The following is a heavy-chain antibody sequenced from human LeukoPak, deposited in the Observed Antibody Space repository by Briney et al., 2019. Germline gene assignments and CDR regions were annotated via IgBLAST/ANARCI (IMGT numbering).Heavy chain of an antibody. D-gene: IGHD3-10*01. Sequence: GGSLRLSCAASGLTFSSYSMNWVRQAPGKGLEWVSSISSSSSYIYYADSVKGRFTISRDNAKNSLYLQMNSLRAEDTAVYYCARDLEYYGSGTTSSWGQGTLVTVSS. V-gene: IGHV3-21*01. CDR2: ISSSSSYI. CDR1: GLTFSSYS. J-gene: IGHJ5*02. CDR3: ARDLEYYGSGTTSS.